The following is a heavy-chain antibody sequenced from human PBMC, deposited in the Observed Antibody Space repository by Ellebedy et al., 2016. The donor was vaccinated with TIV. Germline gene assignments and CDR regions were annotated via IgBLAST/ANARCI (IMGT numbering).Heavy chain of an antibody. CDR2: IGTAGDT. V-gene: IGHV3-13*01. CDR3: AKDSRRSSGWYYFDY. J-gene: IGHJ4*02. Sequence: PGGSLRLSFAASGFTFSSYDMHWVRQVTGKGLEWVSAIGTAGDTYYPGSVKGRFTISRENAKNSLYLQMNSLRAGDTAVYYCAKDSRRSSGWYYFDYWGQGTLVTVSS. CDR1: GFTFSSYD. D-gene: IGHD6-19*01.